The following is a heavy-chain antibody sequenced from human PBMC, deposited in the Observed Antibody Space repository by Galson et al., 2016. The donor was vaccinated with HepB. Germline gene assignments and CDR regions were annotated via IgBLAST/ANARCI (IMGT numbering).Heavy chain of an antibody. Sequence: SVKVSCKASGYTFTTYSITWVRQAPGQGLEWMGRISAYNGNTNYAQKVQGRVTITTDTSKSTAYMELRSLRPDDTAVYYCAKTVYGDLSDYWGQGTLVTVSS. CDR2: ISAYNGNT. CDR1: GYTFTTYS. V-gene: IGHV1-18*01. CDR3: AKTVYGDLSDY. D-gene: IGHD4-17*01. J-gene: IGHJ4*02.